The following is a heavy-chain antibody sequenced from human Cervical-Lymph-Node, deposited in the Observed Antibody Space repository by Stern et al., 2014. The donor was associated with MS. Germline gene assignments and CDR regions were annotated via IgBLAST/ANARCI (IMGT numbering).Heavy chain of an antibody. CDR3: ARGVTYCGGDCYGWYFDL. Sequence: EVQLLESGGGLVQPGGSLRLSCAASGFTFSSYAMHWVRQAPGKGLEYVSVISSNWGSTYYANSVKGRFTISRDNSKNTLYLHMGSLRVEDMAVYYCARGVTYCGGDCYGWYFDLWGRGTLVTVSS. D-gene: IGHD2-21*02. CDR2: ISSNWGST. V-gene: IGHV3-64*01. CDR1: GFTFSSYA. J-gene: IGHJ2*01.